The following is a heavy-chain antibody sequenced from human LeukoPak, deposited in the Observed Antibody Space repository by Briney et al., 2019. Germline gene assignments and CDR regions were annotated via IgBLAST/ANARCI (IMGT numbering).Heavy chain of an antibody. CDR1: GCSISSYY. D-gene: IGHD3-3*01. J-gene: IGHJ5*02. Sequence: SETLSLTCTVSGCSISSYYWSWIRQPPGKGLEWVGYIYYSGRTNYNPSLKSRVTIAVDPSKHQFSLKLSLAAADTAVYYCARHWSQWVGPFGRSYWFDPWGQGTLVTVSS. V-gene: IGHV4-59*08. CDR3: ARHWSQWVGPFGRSYWFDP. CDR2: IYYSGRT.